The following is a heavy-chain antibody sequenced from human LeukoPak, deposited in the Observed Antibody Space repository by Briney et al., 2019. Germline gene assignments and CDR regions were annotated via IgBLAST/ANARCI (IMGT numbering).Heavy chain of an antibody. D-gene: IGHD2-2*02. J-gene: IGHJ4*02. CDR2: ISAGDGNT. V-gene: IGHV3-23*01. CDR1: GFSCSNYA. CDR3: AKGIYCTSTNCYTPSDH. Sequence: GGSLRLSCAASGFSCSNYAMSWVRQAPGKGLEWVSTISAGDGNTYYADSVQGRFTFSRDNSRNTLYLQMNSLRAEDTAICYCAKGIYCTSTNCYTPSDHWGQGTLVTVSS.